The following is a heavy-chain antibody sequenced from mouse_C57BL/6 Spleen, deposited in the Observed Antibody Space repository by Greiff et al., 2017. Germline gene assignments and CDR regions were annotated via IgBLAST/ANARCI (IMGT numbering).Heavy chain of an antibody. Sequence: EVHLVESGGDLVKPGGSLKLSCAASGFTFTNYGMSWVRQTPDKRLEWVTTISSRGSYTYYPDSVKGRFTISRNNAKNTLYLQINSLKSEDTAMYYCARHRSLRWPFDYWGQGTTLTVSS. CDR1: GFTFTNYG. D-gene: IGHD1-1*01. V-gene: IGHV5-6*01. CDR2: ISSRGSYT. CDR3: ARHRSLRWPFDY. J-gene: IGHJ2*01.